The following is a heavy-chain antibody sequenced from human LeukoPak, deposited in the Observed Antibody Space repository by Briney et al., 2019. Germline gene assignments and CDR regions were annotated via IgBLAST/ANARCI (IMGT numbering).Heavy chain of an antibody. J-gene: IGHJ4*02. CDR1: GGSISSGGYY. CDR2: IYYSGST. CDR3: AREVKGLAARYFDY. D-gene: IGHD6-13*01. Sequence: TTSETLSLTCTVSGGSISSGGYYWSWIRQHPGKGLEWIGYIYYSGSTYYNPSLKSRVTISVDTSKNQFSLKLSSVTAADTAVYYCAREVKGLAARYFDYWGQGTLVTVSS. V-gene: IGHV4-31*03.